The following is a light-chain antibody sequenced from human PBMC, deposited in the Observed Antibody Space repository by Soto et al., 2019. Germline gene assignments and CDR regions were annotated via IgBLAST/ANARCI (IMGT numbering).Light chain of an antibody. CDR2: DNN. CDR1: TSNLGAGYD. Sequence: QAVVTQPPSVSGAPGQRVTISCTGSTSNLGAGYDVHWYQQLPGTVPKLLIYDNNNRPSGVPDRFSGSKSGTSASLAITGLQAEDEADYYCQSFGGSLSGWVFGGETKLTVL. CDR3: QSFGGSLSGWV. V-gene: IGLV1-40*01. J-gene: IGLJ3*02.